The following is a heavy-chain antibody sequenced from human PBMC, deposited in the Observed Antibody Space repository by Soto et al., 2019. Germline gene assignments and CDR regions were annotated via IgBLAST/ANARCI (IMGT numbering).Heavy chain of an antibody. CDR1: GYTFTGYY. V-gene: IGHV1-2*04. J-gene: IGHJ4*02. D-gene: IGHD6-19*01. Sequence: ASVKVSCKASGYTFTGYYIHWVRQAPGQGLEWMGWINPNSGGTNYAQKFQGWVTMTRDTSISTAYMELSRLTSDDTAVYYCARVKEWLPTQYYFDYWGQGTLVTVSS. CDR3: ARVKEWLPTQYYFDY. CDR2: INPNSGGT.